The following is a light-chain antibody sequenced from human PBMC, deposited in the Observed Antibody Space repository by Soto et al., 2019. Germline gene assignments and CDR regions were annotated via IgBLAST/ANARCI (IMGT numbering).Light chain of an antibody. V-gene: IGKV1-27*01. J-gene: IGKJ4*01. Sequence: DIQMTQSPSSLTASIGDRVTLSCRASQGFSNSLAWYQQKPGKVPTLLIYGASILQSGVPSRFSGSGSGTEFTLTISCLQPEDVATYFCQKYDSAPLTFGGGTKVEIK. CDR1: QGFSNS. CDR3: QKYDSAPLT. CDR2: GAS.